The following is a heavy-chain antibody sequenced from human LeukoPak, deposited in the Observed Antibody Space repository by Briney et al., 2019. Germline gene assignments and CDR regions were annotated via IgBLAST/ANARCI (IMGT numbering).Heavy chain of an antibody. Sequence: PGGSLRLSCAASGFTFSSYSMNWVRQAPGKGLEWVSSISSSSSYIYYADSVKGRFTISRDNAKNSLYLQMNSLRAEDTAVYYCARDRNYGSGSYSLYYYYGMDVWGKGTTVTVSS. D-gene: IGHD3-10*01. CDR2: ISSSSSYI. CDR1: GFTFSSYS. J-gene: IGHJ6*04. V-gene: IGHV3-21*01. CDR3: ARDRNYGSGSYSLYYYYGMDV.